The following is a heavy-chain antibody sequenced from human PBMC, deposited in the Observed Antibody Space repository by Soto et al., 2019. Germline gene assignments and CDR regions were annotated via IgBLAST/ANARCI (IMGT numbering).Heavy chain of an antibody. CDR1: GFTFGNFG. Sequence: GGSLRLSCAASGFTFGNFGIHWVRQAPGKGLEWVADISNDGSRRYYADSVKGRFTISGDNSKNTLYLQMDSLRAEDTAVYFCARGCSGGTNCFYFDFWGQGILVTVSS. J-gene: IGHJ4*02. CDR2: ISNDGSRR. V-gene: IGHV3-30*03. D-gene: IGHD6-13*01. CDR3: ARGCSGGTNCFYFDF.